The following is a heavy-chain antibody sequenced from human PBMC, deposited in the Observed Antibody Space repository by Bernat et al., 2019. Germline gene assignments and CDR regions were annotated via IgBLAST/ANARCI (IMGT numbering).Heavy chain of an antibody. D-gene: IGHD6-6*01. Sequence: EVQLVESGGGLVQPGGSLRLSCAASGFTFSNYWMSWVRQAPGKGLEWVANIKEDGSEKYYVDSVKGRFTISRDNAKNSLFLQMNSLKAEDTAIYYCAASVEGSIAARWGQGNLVTVSS. J-gene: IGHJ4*02. CDR1: GFTFSNYW. V-gene: IGHV3-7*03. CDR2: IKEDGSEK. CDR3: AASVEGSIAAR.